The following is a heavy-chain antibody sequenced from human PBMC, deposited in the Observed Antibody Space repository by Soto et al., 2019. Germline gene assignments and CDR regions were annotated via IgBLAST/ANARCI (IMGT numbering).Heavy chain of an antibody. CDR2: INHSGST. V-gene: IGHV4-34*01. CDR1: GGSFSGYY. J-gene: IGHJ4*02. D-gene: IGHD3-10*01. Sequence: PSQTLSLTCAVYGGSFSGYYWSWIRQPPGKGLEWIGEINHSGSTNYNPSLKSRVTISVDTSKNQFSLKLSSVTAADTAVYYCARGRNYYGSGSYYSRWGQGTLVTVSS. CDR3: ARGRNYYGSGSYYSR.